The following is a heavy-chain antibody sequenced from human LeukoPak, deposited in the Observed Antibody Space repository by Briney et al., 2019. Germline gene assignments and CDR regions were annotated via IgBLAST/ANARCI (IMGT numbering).Heavy chain of an antibody. CDR1: GFNFNTFW. CDR2: INQGGTEK. CDR3: ARDGPPAGLYFDN. D-gene: IGHD2-2*01. V-gene: IGHV3-7*01. Sequence: PGGSLRLSCATSGFNFNTFWMNWVRQAPGKGLERVATINQGGTEKYYVDSVKGRFTISRDNAKNSLYLQMYSLRAEGTAVYYCARDGPPAGLYFDNWGQGTLVTVSS. J-gene: IGHJ4*02.